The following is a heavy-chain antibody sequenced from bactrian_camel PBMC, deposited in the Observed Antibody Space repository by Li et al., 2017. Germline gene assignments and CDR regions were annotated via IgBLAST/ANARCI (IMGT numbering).Heavy chain of an antibody. CDR2: INIGGRGT. D-gene: IGHD3*01. CDR1: GLTFEYYA. V-gene: IGHV3S31*01. Sequence: DVQLVESGGGSVQAGGSLRLSCTASGLTFEYYAMGSFRQAPGKGIEWVSAINIGGRGTYYADSVNGRFTIARDNAKNTLYLQLDSLKTEDAATYYCAPDPRGSAYWGRGTQVTVS. CDR3: APDPRGSAY. J-gene: IGHJ4*01.